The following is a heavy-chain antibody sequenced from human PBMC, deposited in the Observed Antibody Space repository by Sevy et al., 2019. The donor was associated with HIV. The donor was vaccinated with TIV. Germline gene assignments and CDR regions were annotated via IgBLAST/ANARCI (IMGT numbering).Heavy chain of an antibody. Sequence: ASVKVSCKASGYTFTGYYMHWVRQAPGQGLEWMGRINPNSGGTNYAQKFQDRVTMTRDTSISTAYMELSRLRSDDTAVYYWASCSSSCHIFDYWGQGTLVTVSS. D-gene: IGHD6-13*01. CDR2: INPNSGGT. J-gene: IGHJ4*02. V-gene: IGHV1-2*06. CDR3: ASCSSSCHIFDY. CDR1: GYTFTGYY.